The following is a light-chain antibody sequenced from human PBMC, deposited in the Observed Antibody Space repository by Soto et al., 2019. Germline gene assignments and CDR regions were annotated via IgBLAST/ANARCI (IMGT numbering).Light chain of an antibody. CDR2: ATS. CDR3: QQYSSSWT. J-gene: IGKJ1*01. CDR1: QSVSSSY. Sequence: EIVLTQSPGTLSLSPGERATLSCRASQSVSSSYLAWYQQKPGQAPRLLIYATSSRATGIPGRFSGSGSGTDFTLTISRLEPEDFAVYYCQQYSSSWTFGQGTKVDI. V-gene: IGKV3-20*01.